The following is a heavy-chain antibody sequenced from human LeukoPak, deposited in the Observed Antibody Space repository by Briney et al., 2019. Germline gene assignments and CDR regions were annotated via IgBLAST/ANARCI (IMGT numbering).Heavy chain of an antibody. CDR2: ISSDGTNR. J-gene: IGHJ4*02. Sequence: GRSLRLSCAASGFTFSGYALHWVRQAPGKGLEWVAVISSDGTNRYYADSVKGRFTISRDNSKNTVYLQMNSLRAEDTAVYYCARVATFGVVIPPDYWGQGTLVTVSS. CDR3: ARVATFGVVIPPDY. D-gene: IGHD3-3*01. V-gene: IGHV3-30*01. CDR1: GFTFSGYA.